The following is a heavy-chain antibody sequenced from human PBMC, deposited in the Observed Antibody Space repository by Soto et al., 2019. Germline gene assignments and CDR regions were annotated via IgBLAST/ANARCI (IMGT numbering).Heavy chain of an antibody. D-gene: IGHD1-26*01. Sequence: QVQLVQSGAEVKEPGASVKVSCKASGNTFTIYGMSWVRQAPGQRLEWMGWISAYNGDTKYAQKVQGRVTITTDTSTTTAHMELRTPRSGATAVYYCAMYLLTTEATTTYFHSGAQETLFTVSS. V-gene: IGHV1-18*01. J-gene: IGHJ4*02. CDR3: AMYLLTTEATTTYFHS. CDR2: ISAYNGDT. CDR1: GNTFTIYG.